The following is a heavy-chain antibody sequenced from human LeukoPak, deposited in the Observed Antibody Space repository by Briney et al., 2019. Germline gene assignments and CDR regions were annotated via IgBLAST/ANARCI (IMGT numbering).Heavy chain of an antibody. V-gene: IGHV3-23*01. CDR3: AKDLKPDSGYDVDH. J-gene: IGHJ4*02. D-gene: IGHD5-12*01. CDR1: GFTFSTHT. Sequence: GGSLRLSCAASGFTFSTHTMSWVRQAPGKGLEWVSALWGNNKNIYYADSVKGRLTISRDNSGNMVYLQMSDLRVEDTAVYYCAKDLKPDSGYDVDHWGQGTLVTVSS. CDR2: LWGNNKNI.